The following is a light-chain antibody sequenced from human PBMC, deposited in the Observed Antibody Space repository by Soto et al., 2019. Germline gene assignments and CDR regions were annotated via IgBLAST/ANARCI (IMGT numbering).Light chain of an antibody. J-gene: IGLJ3*02. CDR3: SPYAGSNNLV. V-gene: IGLV2-8*01. CDR1: SSDVGGYNY. Sequence: QSVLTQPPSASGSPGQSVTISCTGTSSDVGGYNYVSWYQQHPGKAPKLMIYEVSKRPSGVPDRSSGSKSGNTASLTVSGLQAEDEADYYCSPYAGSNNLVFGGGTKLTVL. CDR2: EVS.